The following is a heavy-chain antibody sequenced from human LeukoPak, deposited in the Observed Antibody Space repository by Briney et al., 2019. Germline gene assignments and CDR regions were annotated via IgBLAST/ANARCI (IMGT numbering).Heavy chain of an antibody. Sequence: NSSETLSLTCAVYGGSFSGYYWSWIRQPPGKGLEWIGEINHSGSTNYNPSLKSRVTISVDTSKNQFSLKLSSVTAADTAVYYCARLRTYYYDSSGRGNFDYWGQGTLVTVSS. D-gene: IGHD3-22*01. CDR1: GGSFSGYY. V-gene: IGHV4-34*01. J-gene: IGHJ4*02. CDR3: ARLRTYYYDSSGRGNFDY. CDR2: INHSGST.